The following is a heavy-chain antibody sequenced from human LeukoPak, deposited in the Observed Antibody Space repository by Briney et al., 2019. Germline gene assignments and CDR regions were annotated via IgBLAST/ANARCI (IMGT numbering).Heavy chain of an antibody. CDR3: AREDNSNWNIDY. Sequence: PGGSLRLSCAASGFTFSDSYMTWIRQAPGKGLEWVSYITTSGSTIYADSLKGRFAISRDNAKNSLYLQMNSLRAEDTAVYYCAREDNSNWNIDYWGQGTLVTVLS. CDR2: ITTSGSTI. J-gene: IGHJ4*02. CDR1: GFTFSDSY. D-gene: IGHD1-1*01. V-gene: IGHV3-11*04.